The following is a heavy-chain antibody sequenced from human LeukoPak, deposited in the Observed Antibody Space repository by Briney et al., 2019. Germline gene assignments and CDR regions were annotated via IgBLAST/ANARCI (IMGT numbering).Heavy chain of an antibody. J-gene: IGHJ3*02. CDR2: ISACNGNT. D-gene: IGHD3-10*01. CDR1: GYTFTSNG. V-gene: IGHV1-18*01. Sequence: ASVKVSCKAYGYTFTSNGSSWVRQAPGQGPGWMGWISACNGNTNYAQKLQGRVPMTTDTSTSTAYLELRSLRSDDTAVYYCARDLWFGELLYGRDAFDIWGQGTMVTVSS. CDR3: ARDLWFGELLYGRDAFDI.